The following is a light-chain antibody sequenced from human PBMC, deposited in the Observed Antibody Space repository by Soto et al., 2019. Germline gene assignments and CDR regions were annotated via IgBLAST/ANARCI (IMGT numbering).Light chain of an antibody. J-gene: IGKJ1*01. CDR1: QSVSRY. V-gene: IGKV3-20*01. Sequence: EIVLTQSPVTLSLSPGERATLSCRASQSVSRYLGWYQQKPGQAPRLLISDASNRATGIPARFSGSGSGTDFTLTISRLEPDDFAVYYCQQYGSSPWTFGQGTKVDIK. CDR2: DAS. CDR3: QQYGSSPWT.